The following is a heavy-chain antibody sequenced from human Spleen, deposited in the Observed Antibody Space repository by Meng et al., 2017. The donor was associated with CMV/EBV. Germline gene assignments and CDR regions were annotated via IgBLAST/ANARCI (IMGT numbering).Heavy chain of an antibody. Sequence: ASVKVSCKASGYTFTGYYMHWVRQAPGQGLEWMGWINPNSGGTNYAQKFQGRVTMTRDTSISTAYMQLARLTSDDTAVYYCARKQNLNAWGQGTPVTVSS. V-gene: IGHV1-2*02. D-gene: IGHD1-14*01. J-gene: IGHJ5*02. CDR1: GYTFTGYY. CDR2: INPNSGGT. CDR3: ARKQNLNA.